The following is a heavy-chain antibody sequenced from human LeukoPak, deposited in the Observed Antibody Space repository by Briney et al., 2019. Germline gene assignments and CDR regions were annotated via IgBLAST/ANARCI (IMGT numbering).Heavy chain of an antibody. Sequence: GGSLRLSCAASGFAFSSYSMNWVRQAPGKGLEWVSSISSSSSYIYYADSVKGRFTISRDNAKNSLYLQMNSLRAEDTAVYYCARSSPHCSSTSCYNDAFDIWGQGTMVTVSS. J-gene: IGHJ3*02. CDR1: GFAFSSYS. D-gene: IGHD2-2*02. CDR3: ARSSPHCSSTSCYNDAFDI. CDR2: ISSSSSYI. V-gene: IGHV3-21*01.